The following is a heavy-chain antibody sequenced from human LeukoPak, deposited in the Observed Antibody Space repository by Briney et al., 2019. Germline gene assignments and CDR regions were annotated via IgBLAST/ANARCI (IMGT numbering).Heavy chain of an antibody. CDR2: ISGSGSTI. CDR1: GFTFSDYY. CDR3: ARGHPRLDP. Sequence: GGSLRLSCAASGFTFSDYYMSWIRQAPGKGLEGVSYISGSGSTIDYADSVKGRFTISWDNAQNSLYLEMNSLRVEDTAVYYCARGHPRLDPWGQGTLVTVSS. J-gene: IGHJ5*02. V-gene: IGHV3-11*01.